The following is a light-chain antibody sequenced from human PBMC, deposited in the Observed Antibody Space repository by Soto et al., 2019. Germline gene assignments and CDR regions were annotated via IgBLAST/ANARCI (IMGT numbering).Light chain of an antibody. CDR2: EVT. Sequence: QSALTQPASVSGSPGQSITISCTGGSSDIGGYNYVSWFQQHPGKAPKLMIYEVTNRPLGVSNRFSGSKSGSTASLTISGLQAEDEADYYCSSYTSSNTLVFGTGTK. CDR3: SSYTSSNTLV. V-gene: IGLV2-14*01. CDR1: SSDIGGYNY. J-gene: IGLJ1*01.